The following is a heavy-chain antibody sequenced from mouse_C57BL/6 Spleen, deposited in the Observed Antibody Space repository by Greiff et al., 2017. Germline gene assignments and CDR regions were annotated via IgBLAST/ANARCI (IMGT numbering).Heavy chain of an antibody. D-gene: IGHD4-1*01. CDR2: ISNKANGYTS. CDR1: GFTFTDYY. Sequence: EVKVVESGGGLVQPGGSLSLSCAASGFTFTDYYMSWVRQPPGKALEWLGFISNKANGYTSDYSASVTGRFTISRDNYHSILYLQMNALRAEDSATSYCARYTWDGYFDVWGTGTTVTVSS. J-gene: IGHJ1*03. V-gene: IGHV7-3*01. CDR3: ARYTWDGYFDV.